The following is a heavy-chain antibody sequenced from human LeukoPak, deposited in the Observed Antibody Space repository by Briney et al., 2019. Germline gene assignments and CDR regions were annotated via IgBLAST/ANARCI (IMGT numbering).Heavy chain of an antibody. CDR2: IYHSGST. V-gene: IGHV4-38-2*02. D-gene: IGHD3-16*02. CDR1: GYSISSGYY. CDR3: ARGLGWGVIVMGVAFDI. J-gene: IGHJ3*02. Sequence: SETLSLTCTVSGYSISSGYYWGWIRQPPGKGLEWIGSIYHSGSTYYNPSLKSRVTISVDTSKNQFSLKLSSVTAADTAVYYCARGLGWGVIVMGVAFDIWGQGTMVTVSS.